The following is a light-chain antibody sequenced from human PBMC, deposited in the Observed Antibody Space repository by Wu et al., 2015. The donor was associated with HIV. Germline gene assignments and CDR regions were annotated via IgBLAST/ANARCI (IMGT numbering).Light chain of an antibody. CDR1: QSVSSN. J-gene: IGKJ1*01. CDR3: QQFHDWPRT. CDR2: GAS. V-gene: IGKV3-15*01. Sequence: EIVMTQSPVTLSVSPGERATLSCRASQSVSSNLAWYQQKPGQAPRLLMYGASTRATGIPARFSGSGSGTEFTLSISSLQSEDFAVYYCQQFHDWPRTFGQGTKVEIK.